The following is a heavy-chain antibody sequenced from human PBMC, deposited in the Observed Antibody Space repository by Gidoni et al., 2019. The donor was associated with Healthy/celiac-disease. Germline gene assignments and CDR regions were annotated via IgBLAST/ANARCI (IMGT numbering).Heavy chain of an antibody. V-gene: IGHV3-23*01. D-gene: IGHD4-4*01. CDR3: AKDLMNSDYTFDY. CDR2: ISCSGGST. Sequence: EVQLLESGGGLVQPGGSLRLSCAASGFTFSSYAMSWVRQAPGKGLEWVSAISCSGGSTYYADSVKGRFTISRDNSKNTLYLQMNSLRAEDTAVYYCAKDLMNSDYTFDYWGQGTLVTVSS. J-gene: IGHJ4*02. CDR1: GFTFSSYA.